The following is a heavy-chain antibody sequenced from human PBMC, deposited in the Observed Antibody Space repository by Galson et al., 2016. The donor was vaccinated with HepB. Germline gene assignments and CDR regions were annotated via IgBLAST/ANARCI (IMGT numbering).Heavy chain of an antibody. CDR2: IYYTGTT. CDR1: GDSINTGNYY. V-gene: IGHV4-39*02. Sequence: SETLSLTCTGSGDSINTGNYYWAWIRQPPGKGLEWIATIYYTGTTYYNPSLKSRLTISVDTSYNQFSLHLNSGTAADTAVYYCARDLTGPAFDIWSQGTMVTVSS. CDR3: ARDLTGPAFDI. J-gene: IGHJ3*02.